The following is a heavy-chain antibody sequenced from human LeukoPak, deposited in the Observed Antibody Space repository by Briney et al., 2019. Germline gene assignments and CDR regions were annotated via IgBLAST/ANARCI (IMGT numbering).Heavy chain of an antibody. D-gene: IGHD3-3*01. J-gene: IGHJ4*02. V-gene: IGHV4-38-2*02. CDR1: GYSISSGYY. CDR2: IYHSGST. Sequence: KPSETLSLTCAVSGYSISSGYYWGWIRQPPGKGLEWIGSIYHSGSTYYNPSLKSRVTISVDTSKNQFSLKLSSVTAADTAVYYCARDKVTYDFWSGYSHLGSFDYWGQGTLVTVSS. CDR3: ARDKVTYDFWSGYSHLGSFDY.